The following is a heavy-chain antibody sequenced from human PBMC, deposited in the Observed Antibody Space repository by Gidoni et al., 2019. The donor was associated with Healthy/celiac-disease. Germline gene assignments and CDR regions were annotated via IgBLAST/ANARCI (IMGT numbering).Heavy chain of an antibody. V-gene: IGHV3-33*01. D-gene: IGHD3-9*01. J-gene: IGHJ6*02. CDR3: ARDSGYYDILTGYLDYYGMDV. Sequence: QVQLVESGGGVVQPGRSLRLSCAASGFTFSSYGMHWVRQAPGKGLEWVAVIWYDGSNKYYADSVKGRFTISRDNSKNTLYLQMNSLRAEDTAVYYCARDSGYYDILTGYLDYYGMDVWGQGTTVTVSS. CDR2: IWYDGSNK. CDR1: GFTFSSYG.